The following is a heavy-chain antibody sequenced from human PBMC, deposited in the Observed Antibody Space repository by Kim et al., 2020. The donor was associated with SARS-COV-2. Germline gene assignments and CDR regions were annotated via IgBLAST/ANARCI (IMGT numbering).Heavy chain of an antibody. CDR2: ISSSGSTI. CDR3: ARGFEYDFWSDP. J-gene: IGHJ5*02. D-gene: IGHD3-3*01. Sequence: LSLTCAASGFTFSDYYMSWIRQAPGKGLEWVSYISSSGSTIYYADSVKGRFTISRDNAKNSLYLQMNSLRAEDTAVYYCARGFEYDFWSDPWGQGTLVTVSS. CDR1: GFTFSDYY. V-gene: IGHV3-11*01.